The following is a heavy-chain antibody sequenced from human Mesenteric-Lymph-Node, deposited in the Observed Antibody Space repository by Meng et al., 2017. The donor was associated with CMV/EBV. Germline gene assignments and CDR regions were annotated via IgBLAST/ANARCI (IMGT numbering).Heavy chain of an antibody. D-gene: IGHD3-22*01. Sequence: GESLKISCAASGFTFSSYSMNWVRQAPGKGLEWVSTVYNNGDTYYADSVKGRFTISRDNSKNTLYLQMSSLRAEDTAVYYCARKYYYDSSGYFRGGLDVWGQGTTVTVSS. CDR3: ARKYYYDSSGYFRGGLDV. V-gene: IGHV3-53*01. J-gene: IGHJ6*02. CDR1: GFTFSSYS. CDR2: VYNNGDT.